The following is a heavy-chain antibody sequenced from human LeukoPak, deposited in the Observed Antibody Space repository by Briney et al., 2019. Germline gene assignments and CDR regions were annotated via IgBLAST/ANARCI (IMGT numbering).Heavy chain of an antibody. J-gene: IGHJ6*03. CDR3: VKGGWSSSSREDFYYYYMDG. V-gene: IGHV4-34*01. CDR2: INHSGST. Sequence: PSETLSLTCAVYGGSFSGYYWSWIRQPPGKGLEWIGEINHSGSTNYNPSLKSRVTISVDTSKNQFSLKLSSVTAADTAVYYSVKGGWSSSSREDFYYYYMDGWGKGTTVTVSS. D-gene: IGHD6-6*01. CDR1: GGSFSGYY.